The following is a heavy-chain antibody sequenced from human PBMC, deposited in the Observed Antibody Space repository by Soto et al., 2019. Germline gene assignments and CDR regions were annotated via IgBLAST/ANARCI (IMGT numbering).Heavy chain of an antibody. D-gene: IGHD5-18*01. Sequence: EVQLVESGGGLVKPGGSLRLSCAASGFTFSNAWMNWVRQAPGKGLEWVGRIKSKTDGGTTDYAAPVKGRFTISRDDSKNTLYLQMNSLKTEDTAVYYCTTDLGSGYSYPAWAGYNDYWGQGTLVTVSS. CDR1: GFTFSNAW. CDR2: IKSKTDGGTT. CDR3: TTDLGSGYSYPAWAGYNDY. J-gene: IGHJ4*02. V-gene: IGHV3-15*07.